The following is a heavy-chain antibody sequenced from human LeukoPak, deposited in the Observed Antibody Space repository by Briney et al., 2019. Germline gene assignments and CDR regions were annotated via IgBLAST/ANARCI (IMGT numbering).Heavy chain of an antibody. CDR1: GFTFSSYS. CDR3: AKGGIFNPYEL. D-gene: IGHD3-3*02. CDR2: IDTTSAYI. J-gene: IGHJ4*02. Sequence: GGSLRLSCAASGFTFSSYSMNWVRQAPGKGLEWVSSIDTTSAYIYHAESVVGRFTISRDNAKDSLYLQMNSLRVEDTAVYYCAKGGIFNPYELWGQGTLVTVSS. V-gene: IGHV3-21*01.